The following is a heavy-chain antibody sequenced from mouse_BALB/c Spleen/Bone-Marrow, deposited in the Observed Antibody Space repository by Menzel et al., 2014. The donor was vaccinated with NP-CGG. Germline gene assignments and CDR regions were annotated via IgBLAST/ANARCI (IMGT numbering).Heavy chain of an antibody. V-gene: IGHV14-3*02. D-gene: IGHD2-4*01. Sequence: EVKLVESGAELVKPGASVKLSCTASGFNIKDTYMHWVKQRPEQGLEWIGRIDPANGNTKYDPKFQGKATITADTSSNTAYLQLSSLTSGDTAVYYCAVYDYEGFAYWGQGTLVTVSA. CDR3: AVYDYEGFAY. CDR1: GFNIKDTY. CDR2: IDPANGNT. J-gene: IGHJ3*01.